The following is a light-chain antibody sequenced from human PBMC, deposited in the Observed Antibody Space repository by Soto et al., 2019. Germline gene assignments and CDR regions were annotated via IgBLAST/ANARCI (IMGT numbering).Light chain of an antibody. CDR2: SNN. Sequence: QSVLTQPPSASGTPGQRVTISCSGGSSNIGRDTVNWYQHFPGTAPKVLIYSNNQRPSGVPDRFSGSKSGTSASLAISGLQSEDEADYYCAVWDGSLNGWLFGGGTQLTVL. CDR1: SSNIGRDT. V-gene: IGLV1-44*01. J-gene: IGLJ3*02. CDR3: AVWDGSLNGWL.